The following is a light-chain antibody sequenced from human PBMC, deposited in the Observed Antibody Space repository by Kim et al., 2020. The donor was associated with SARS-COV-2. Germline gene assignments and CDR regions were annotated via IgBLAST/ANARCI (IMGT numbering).Light chain of an antibody. CDR1: QSVSNNL. CDR3: QHYGRTSWT. J-gene: IGKJ1*01. CDR2: STY. V-gene: IGKV3-20*01. Sequence: SPVERATLSCRASQSVSNNLLVWYQQKSGQAPRLLIYSTYSRATGIPDRFSGGGSGTDFTLTISRLEPEDCAVYYCQHYGRTSWTFGQGTKVDIK.